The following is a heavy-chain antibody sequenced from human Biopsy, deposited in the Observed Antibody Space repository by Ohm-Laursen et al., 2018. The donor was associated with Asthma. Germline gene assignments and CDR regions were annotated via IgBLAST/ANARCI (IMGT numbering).Heavy chain of an antibody. V-gene: IGHV3-30*18. D-gene: IGHD1-26*01. J-gene: IGHJ4*02. CDR3: AKDVFPGWELRRGPDY. Sequence: SLRLSCTASGFTFSNYVMSWVRQAPGKGLDWVAVISFDGSNKNYTDSVKGRFTISRDNSRNTLHLQMNSLRAEDTAVYYCAKDVFPGWELRRGPDYWGQGTLVTVSS. CDR2: ISFDGSNK. CDR1: GFTFSNYV.